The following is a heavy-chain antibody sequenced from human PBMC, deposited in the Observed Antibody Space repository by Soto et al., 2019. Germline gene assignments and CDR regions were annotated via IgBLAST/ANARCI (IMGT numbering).Heavy chain of an antibody. Sequence: QVTLKESGPVLVKPTETLTLTCTVSGFSLSNARMGVSWIRQPPGKALEWLAHIFSNDEKSYSTSLKSRLTISTDTSKIQVALTMTNLNPVDQAPCYCARLHRYFAPKWYFDLWGRGTLVTVSS. V-gene: IGHV2-26*01. D-gene: IGHD3-16*02. CDR2: IFSNDEK. CDR1: GFSLSNARMG. CDR3: ARLHRYFAPKWYFDL. J-gene: IGHJ2*01.